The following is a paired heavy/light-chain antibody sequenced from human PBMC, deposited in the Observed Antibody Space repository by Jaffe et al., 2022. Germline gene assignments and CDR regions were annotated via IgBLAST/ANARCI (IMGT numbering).Light chain of an antibody. Sequence: SSELTQDPAVSVALGQTVTITCQGDSLRGFYASWVQQLPGQAPVLVIYGQNNRPSGIPDRFSGSTSGNTASLTITGAQAEDEADYYCYCRDNNPHHVVLFGGGTKLTVL. CDR2: GQN. CDR1: SLRGFY. V-gene: IGLV3-19*01. CDR3: YCRDNNPHHVVL. J-gene: IGLJ2*01.
Heavy chain of an antibody. V-gene: IGHV3-49*03. D-gene: IGHD2-21*02. J-gene: IGHJ1*01. CDR1: GFNFGDYA. Sequence: EVQLVESGGALVQPGRSLTLSCTTSGFNFGDYALSWFRQAPGKGLEWVGFIRIKGYGGTAEYAASVKGRFTISRDDSKSIAYLKMTSLKTEDTAMYYCSRDLYGDEPPEYFLYWGQGTLVTVSS. CDR3: SRDLYGDEPPEYFLY. CDR2: IRIKGYGGTA.